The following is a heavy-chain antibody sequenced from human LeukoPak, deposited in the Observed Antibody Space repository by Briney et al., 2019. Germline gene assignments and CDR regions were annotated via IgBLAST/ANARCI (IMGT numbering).Heavy chain of an antibody. V-gene: IGHV3-23*01. CDR3: ATPVPHGSDPSLYYYYMDV. Sequence: PSETLSLTCAVYGGSFSGYYWSWVRQAPGKGLEWVSAISGSGGSTFYGDSVKGRSIISRDNSKNTLYLQMNSLRVEDTAVYYCATPVPHGSDPSLYYYYMDVWGRGTTVTISS. D-gene: IGHD3-10*01. J-gene: IGHJ6*03. CDR2: ISGSGGST. CDR1: GGSFSGYY.